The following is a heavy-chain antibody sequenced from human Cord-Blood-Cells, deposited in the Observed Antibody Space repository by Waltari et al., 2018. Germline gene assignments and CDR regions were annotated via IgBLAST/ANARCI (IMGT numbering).Heavy chain of an antibody. D-gene: IGHD2-15*01. V-gene: IGHV1-2*02. CDR3: ARDVGYCSGGSCDPADY. Sequence: QVQLVQSGAEVKKPGASVKVSCKASGYTFTGYYMHWVRPAPGQGLEWMGWINPNSGGTNYAQKFQGRVTMTRDTSISTAYMELSRLRSDDTAVYYCARDVGYCSGGSCDPADYWGQGTLVTVSS. CDR2: INPNSGGT. J-gene: IGHJ4*02. CDR1: GYTFTGYY.